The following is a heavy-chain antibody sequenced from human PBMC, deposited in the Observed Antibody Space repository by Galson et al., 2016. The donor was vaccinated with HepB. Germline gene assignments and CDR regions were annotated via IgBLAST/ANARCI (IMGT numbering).Heavy chain of an antibody. V-gene: IGHV3-49*03. J-gene: IGHJ4*02. D-gene: IGHD2-8*01. Sequence: SLRLSCATSGFTFGDYAMSWFRQAPGKGLEWISFIRIKEFGETTEYAASVKGRFTISRDDSKSIVYLQMISLRTEDTALYYCKTDTREKLPGNGEPLVYGCWGQGTLVTVSS. CDR3: KTDTREKLPGNGEPLVYGC. CDR1: GFTFGDYA. CDR2: IRIKEFGETT.